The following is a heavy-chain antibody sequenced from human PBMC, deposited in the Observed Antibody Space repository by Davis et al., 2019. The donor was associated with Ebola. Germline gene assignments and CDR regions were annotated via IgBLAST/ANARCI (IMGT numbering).Heavy chain of an antibody. CDR2: MKPDGSPS. CDR1: GFTFRSRS. V-gene: IGHV3-7*03. D-gene: IGHD3-16*01. CDR3: AGGIGAAY. Sequence: PGGSLRLSFVASGFTFRSRSTPRVCQPAGKGLDWVANMKPDGSPSFYVDSVKGRFSISSDSAKNSIYLQMNSLRVEDTGVYYCAGGIGAAYWGQGTPFTVSS. J-gene: IGHJ4*02.